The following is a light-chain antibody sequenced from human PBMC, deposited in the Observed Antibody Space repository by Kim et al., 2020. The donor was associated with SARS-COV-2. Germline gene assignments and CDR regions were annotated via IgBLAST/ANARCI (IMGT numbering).Light chain of an antibody. CDR2: DAS. V-gene: IGKV1-33*01. CDR1: QDISNY. Sequence: LSASVGDRVTITCQASQDISNYLNWYQQKPGKAPKLLIYDASNLETGVPSRFSGSGSGTDFTFTISSLQPEDIATYYCQQYNNLITFGGGTKLEI. CDR3: QQYNNLIT. J-gene: IGKJ4*01.